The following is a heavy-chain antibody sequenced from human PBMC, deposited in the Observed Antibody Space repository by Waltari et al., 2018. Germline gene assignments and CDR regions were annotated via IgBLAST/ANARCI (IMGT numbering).Heavy chain of an antibody. CDR3: ARDLDYGGNSGYFDY. V-gene: IGHV3-7*01. CDR1: GFTFSSYW. CDR2: IKQDGSEK. J-gene: IGHJ4*02. D-gene: IGHD4-17*01. Sequence: EVQLVESGGGLVQPGGSLRLSCAASGFTFSSYWMSWVRQAPGKGLEGVANIKQDGSEKYYVDSVKGRFTISRDNAKNSLYLQMNSLRAEDTAVYYCARDLDYGGNSGYFDYWGQGTLVTVSS.